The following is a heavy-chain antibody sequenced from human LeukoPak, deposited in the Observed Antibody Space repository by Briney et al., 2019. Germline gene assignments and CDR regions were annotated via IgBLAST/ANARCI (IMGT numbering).Heavy chain of an antibody. CDR2: ISAYNGNT. CDR1: GYTFTSYG. Sequence: GASVKVSCKASGYTFTSYGISWVRQAPGQGLEWMGWISAYNGNTNYAQKLQGRVTMTTDTSTSTAYMELRSLRSDDTAVYYCARDVGKYSYGPDDAFDIWGQGTMVTVSS. J-gene: IGHJ3*02. D-gene: IGHD5-18*01. CDR3: ARDVGKYSYGPDDAFDI. V-gene: IGHV1-18*01.